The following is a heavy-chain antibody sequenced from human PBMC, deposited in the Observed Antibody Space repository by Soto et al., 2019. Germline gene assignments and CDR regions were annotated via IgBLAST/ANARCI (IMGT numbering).Heavy chain of an antibody. D-gene: IGHD1-1*01. CDR2: IYYSGSN. CDR3: ARGRLNFNRVDP. CDR1: GGSVSSGSYY. Sequence: SETLSLTCTVSGGSVSSGSYYWSWLRQPPGKGLEWIGYIYYSGSNNYNPSLKSRVTISVDPSKNQFSLKVDSVTAADTAVYYCARGRLNFNRVDPWGKGTLVTVSS. V-gene: IGHV4-61*01. J-gene: IGHJ5*02.